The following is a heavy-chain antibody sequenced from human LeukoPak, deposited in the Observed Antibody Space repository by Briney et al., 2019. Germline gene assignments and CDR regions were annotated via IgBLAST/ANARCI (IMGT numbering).Heavy chain of an antibody. V-gene: IGHV4-59*08. CDR3: ARHDPIISKIVGERAFDI. Sequence: SETLSLTCTVSGGSISSYYWCWIRHPPGKGLEWIGYIHYRGSTSYNPSLERRVTISLDTSENQFSLKLSSVTAADTAVYYCARHDPIISKIVGERAFDIWGQGTMVTVSS. D-gene: IGHD3-22*01. J-gene: IGHJ3*02. CDR2: IHYRGST. CDR1: GGSISSYY.